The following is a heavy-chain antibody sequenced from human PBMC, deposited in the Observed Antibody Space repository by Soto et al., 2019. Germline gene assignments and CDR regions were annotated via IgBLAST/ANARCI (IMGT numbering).Heavy chain of an antibody. J-gene: IGHJ4*02. D-gene: IGHD3-22*01. Sequence: GGSLRLSCPASGFTFGDYAMSWFRQAPGKGLEWVGFIRSKAYGGTTEYAASVKGRFTISRDDSKSIAYLQMNSLKTEDTAVYYCTRTLDYDSSGYYRPHFDYWGQGTLVTVSS. CDR3: TRTLDYDSSGYYRPHFDY. CDR1: GFTFGDYA. CDR2: IRSKAYGGTT. V-gene: IGHV3-49*03.